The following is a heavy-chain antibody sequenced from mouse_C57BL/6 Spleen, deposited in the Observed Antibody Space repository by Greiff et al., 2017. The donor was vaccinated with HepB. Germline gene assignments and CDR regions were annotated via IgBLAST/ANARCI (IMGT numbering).Heavy chain of an antibody. V-gene: IGHV1-15*01. Sequence: QVQLQQSGAELVRPGASVTLSCKASGYTFTDYEMHWVKQTPVHGLEWIGAIDPETGGTAYNQKFKGKAILTADKSSSTAYMELRSLTSEDSAVYYCTRGEELGRVSFAYWGQGTLVTVSA. CDR2: IDPETGGT. CDR1: GYTFTDYE. J-gene: IGHJ3*01. CDR3: TRGEELGRVSFAY. D-gene: IGHD4-1*01.